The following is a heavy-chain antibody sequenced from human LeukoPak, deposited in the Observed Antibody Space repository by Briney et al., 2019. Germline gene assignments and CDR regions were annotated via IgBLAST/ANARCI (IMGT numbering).Heavy chain of an antibody. CDR3: ARDRPGMVAYFDP. D-gene: IGHD1-26*01. CDR1: GYTFTSYH. CDR2: INPNSGGT. V-gene: IGHV1-2*02. J-gene: IGHJ5*02. Sequence: ASVKVSCKASGYTFTSYHMHWVRQAPGQGLEWMGWINPNSGGTNYAQKLQGRVTMTTDTSTSTAYMELRSLRSGDTAVYYCARDRPGMVAYFDPWGQGTLVTVSS.